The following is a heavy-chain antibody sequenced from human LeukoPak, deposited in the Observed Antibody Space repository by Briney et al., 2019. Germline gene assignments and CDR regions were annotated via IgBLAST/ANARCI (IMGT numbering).Heavy chain of an antibody. CDR3: ARAEGRWLRRDNWFDP. CDR2: ISSSSSYI. V-gene: IGHV3-21*01. CDR1: GFTLSSYS. Sequence: GGSLRLSCAASGFTLSSYSMNWVRQAPGKGLEWVSSISSSSSYIYYADSVKGRFTISRDNAKNSLYLQMNSLRAEDTAVYYCARAEGRWLRRDNWFDPWGQGTLVTVSS. D-gene: IGHD4-23*01. J-gene: IGHJ5*02.